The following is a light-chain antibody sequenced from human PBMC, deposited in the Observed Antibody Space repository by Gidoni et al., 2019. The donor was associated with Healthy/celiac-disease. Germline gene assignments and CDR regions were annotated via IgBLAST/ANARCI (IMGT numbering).Light chain of an antibody. CDR1: QSVSSSY. Sequence: DIVLTQSPGPLSFSPGERATLSCRASQSVSSSYLAWYQQKPGQAPRLLIYGASSRATGIPDRFSGSGSGTDFTLTSSRLDPEDFAVYYCQQYDSSPLTFGGGTKVEIK. CDR3: QQYDSSPLT. CDR2: GAS. J-gene: IGKJ4*01. V-gene: IGKV3-20*01.